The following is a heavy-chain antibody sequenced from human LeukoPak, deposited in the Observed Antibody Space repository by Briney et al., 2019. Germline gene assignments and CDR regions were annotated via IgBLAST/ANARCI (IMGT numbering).Heavy chain of an antibody. J-gene: IGHJ6*03. CDR1: GYTFTDYY. V-gene: IGHV1-2*02. Sequence: ASAKVSCKASGYTFTDYYMHWVRQAPGQGLEWMGWINPHSGGTDHAQKFQGRVTMTRDTSISTAYMELSRLRSDDTAVYYCATTGGDIYYYYMDVWGKGTTVTISS. CDR2: INPHSGGT. CDR3: ATTGGDIYYYYMDV. D-gene: IGHD3-16*01.